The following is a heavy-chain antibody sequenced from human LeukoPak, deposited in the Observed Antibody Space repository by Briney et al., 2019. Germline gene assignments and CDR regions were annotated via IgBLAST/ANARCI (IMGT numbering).Heavy chain of an antibody. CDR2: ISYDGSNK. J-gene: IGHJ4*02. D-gene: IGHD6-19*01. Sequence: GRSLRLSCAASGFTFSSYAMHWVRQAPGKGLEWVALISYDGSNKYHADSVKGRFTISRDNSKNTLYLQMNSLRGEDTAVFYCARRGYSSGWFTYWGQGTLVTVSS. V-gene: IGHV3-30*04. CDR1: GFTFSSYA. CDR3: ARRGYSSGWFTY.